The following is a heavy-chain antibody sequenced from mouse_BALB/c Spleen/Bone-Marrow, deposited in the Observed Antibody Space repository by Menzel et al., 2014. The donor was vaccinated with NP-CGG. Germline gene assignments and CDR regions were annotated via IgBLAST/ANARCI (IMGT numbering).Heavy chain of an antibody. CDR1: GYSFTGYY. CDR3: ARGSDFDY. V-gene: IGHV1-31*01. CDR2: INPYNGAT. J-gene: IGHJ2*01. Sequence: EVKLVESGPELVKPGASVKISCKASGYSFTGYYMHWVKQSHVKSLEWIGRINPYNGATSYNQNFKDKASLTVDKSSSTAYMELHSLTSEDSAVYYCARGSDFDYWGQGTTLIVSS.